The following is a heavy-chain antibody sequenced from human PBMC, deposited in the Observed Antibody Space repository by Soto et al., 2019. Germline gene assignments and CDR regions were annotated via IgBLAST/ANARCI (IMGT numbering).Heavy chain of an antibody. V-gene: IGHV3-15*07. CDR2: IKSKTDGGTT. Sequence: GGSLRLSCAASGFTFSNAWMNWVRQAPGKGLEWVGRIKSKTDGGTTDYAAPVKGRFTISRDDSKNTLYLQMNSLKTEDTAVYYCTAWAGIYGRFDYWGQGTLVTVSS. CDR1: GFTFSNAW. CDR3: TAWAGIYGRFDY. J-gene: IGHJ4*02. D-gene: IGHD3-10*01.